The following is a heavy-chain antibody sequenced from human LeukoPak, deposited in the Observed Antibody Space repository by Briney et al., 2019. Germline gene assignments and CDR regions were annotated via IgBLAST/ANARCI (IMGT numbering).Heavy chain of an antibody. V-gene: IGHV3-64*01. CDR2: VSSNGAST. Sequence: GGSLRLSXAASGFTFSSYAMHWVRQAPGKGLEYVSAVSSNGASTYYANSVKGRFTISRDNSKNTLYLQMGSLRAEDMAVYYCASRLRFLEWLSYDAFDIWGQGTMVTVSS. CDR1: GFTFSSYA. D-gene: IGHD3-3*01. J-gene: IGHJ3*02. CDR3: ASRLRFLEWLSYDAFDI.